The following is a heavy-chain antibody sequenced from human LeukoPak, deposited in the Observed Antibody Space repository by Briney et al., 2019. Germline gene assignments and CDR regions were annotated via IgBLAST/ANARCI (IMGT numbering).Heavy chain of an antibody. D-gene: IGHD3-10*01. CDR3: ANRYYGSGSYDMDV. CDR1: GFTFSNAW. Sequence: GGSLRLSCAASGFTFSNAWMSWVRQAPGKGLEWVGRIKSKTDGGTTDYAAPVKGRFTISRDDSKNTLYLQMNSLKTEDTAVYYCANRYYGSGSYDMDVWGKGTTVTISS. V-gene: IGHV3-15*01. J-gene: IGHJ6*03. CDR2: IKSKTDGGTT.